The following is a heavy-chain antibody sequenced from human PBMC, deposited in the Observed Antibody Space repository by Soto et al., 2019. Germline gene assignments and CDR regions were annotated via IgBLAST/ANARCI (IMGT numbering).Heavy chain of an antibody. J-gene: IGHJ4*02. V-gene: IGHV1-69*02. D-gene: IGHD1-7*01. CDR3: AREDGLDGTNFDY. CDR2: IIPILGIA. Sequence: QVQLVQSGAEVKKPGSSVKVSCKASGGTFSSYTISWVRQAPGQGLEWMGRIIPILGIANYAQKFQGRVTITADKPTSTAYMELSSLRSEDAAVYYCAREDGLDGTNFDYWGQGALVTVSS. CDR1: GGTFSSYT.